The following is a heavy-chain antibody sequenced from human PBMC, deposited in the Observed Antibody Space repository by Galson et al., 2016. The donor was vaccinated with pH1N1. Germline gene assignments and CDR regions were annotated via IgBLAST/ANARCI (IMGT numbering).Heavy chain of an antibody. Sequence: SLRLSCAASGFTFNYYTINWVHQVPGKGLEWVSSITGSGQYISYADSVKGRFTISRDNAKNSVFLQMSSLRAEDTAVYYCVRDNTMTTPLVLFDVWGQGTMVTVSS. CDR2: ITGSGQYI. CDR3: VRDNTMTTPLVLFDV. V-gene: IGHV3-21*01. D-gene: IGHD4-17*01. CDR1: GFTFNYYT. J-gene: IGHJ3*01.